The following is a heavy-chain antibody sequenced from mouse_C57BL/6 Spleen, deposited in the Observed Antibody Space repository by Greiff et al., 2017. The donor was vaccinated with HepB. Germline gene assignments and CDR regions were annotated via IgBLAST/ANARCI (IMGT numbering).Heavy chain of an antibody. CDR1: GYTFTSYW. V-gene: IGHV1-64*01. CDR2: IHPNSGST. J-gene: IGHJ1*03. D-gene: IGHD4-1*01. CDR3: ARETGTRYFDV. Sequence: QVQLQQPGAELVKPGASVKLSCKASGYTFTSYWMHWVKQRPGQGLEWIGMIHPNSGSTNYNEKFKSKATLTVDKSSSTAYMQLSSLTSEDSAVYYCARETGTRYFDVWGTGTTVTVSS.